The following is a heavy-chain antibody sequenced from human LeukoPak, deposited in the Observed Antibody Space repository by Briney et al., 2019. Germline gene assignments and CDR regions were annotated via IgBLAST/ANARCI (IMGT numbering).Heavy chain of an antibody. CDR1: GGSISSSSYY. D-gene: IGHD6-6*01. J-gene: IGHJ4*02. V-gene: IGHV4-39*01. Sequence: SETLSLTCTVSGGSISSSSYYWGWIRQPPGKGLEWIGSIYYSGSTYYNPSLKSRVTISVDTSKNQFSLKLSSVTAADTAVYYCARRPYSSSSSFDYWGQGTLVTVSS. CDR2: IYYSGST. CDR3: ARRPYSSSSSFDY.